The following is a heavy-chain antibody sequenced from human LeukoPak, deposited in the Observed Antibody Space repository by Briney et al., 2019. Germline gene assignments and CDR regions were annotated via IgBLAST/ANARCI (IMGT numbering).Heavy chain of an antibody. CDR3: ARRYSTSSYNWFDP. CDR1: GGSFSGYY. D-gene: IGHD6-6*01. J-gene: IGHJ5*02. Sequence: SETLSLTCAVYGGSFSGYYWSWIRQPPGKGLEWIGEINHSGSTNYNPSLKSRVTISVDTSKNQFSLKLSSVAAADTAVYYCARRYSTSSYNWFDPWGQGTLVTVSS. V-gene: IGHV4-34*01. CDR2: INHSGST.